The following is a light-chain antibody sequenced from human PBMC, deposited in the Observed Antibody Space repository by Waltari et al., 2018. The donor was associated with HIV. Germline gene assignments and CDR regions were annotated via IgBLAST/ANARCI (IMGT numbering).Light chain of an antibody. CDR1: SSDIGAYNR. V-gene: IGLV2-18*02. J-gene: IGLJ3*02. CDR3: SSYTTSSTWV. Sequence: QSALTQPPSVSGSLGQSVTISCTGTSSDIGAYNRVSWYQQSPGTAPKLRIYEVTHRPSGVPVRFSGSKSGNTASLTISGLQGDDEADYYCSSYTTSSTWVFGGGTKLTVL. CDR2: EVT.